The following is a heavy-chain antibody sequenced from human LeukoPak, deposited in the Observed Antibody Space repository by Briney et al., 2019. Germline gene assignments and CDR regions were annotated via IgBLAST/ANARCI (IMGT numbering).Heavy chain of an antibody. CDR3: ARDPSNSAFKGMQGGDY. J-gene: IGHJ4*02. CDR2: IFHSANT. V-gene: IGHV4-59*12. D-gene: IGHD3-16*01. Sequence: SETLSLTCTVSGGSISSYYWSWIRQPPGKGLEWIGSIFHSANTYYNPSLKSRVTISVDTSKNQFSLKMSSVTAADTAVYYCARDPSNSAFKGMQGGDYWGQGTLVTVSS. CDR1: GGSISSYY.